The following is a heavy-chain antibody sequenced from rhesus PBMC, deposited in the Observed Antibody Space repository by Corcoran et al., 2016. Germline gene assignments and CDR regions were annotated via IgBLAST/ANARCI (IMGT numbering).Heavy chain of an antibody. CDR1: GDSISSNF. Sequence: QVQLQESGPGLVKPSETLSLTCAVSGDSISSNFWSWIRQPPGKGLEWIGRISGSGGSPTYNPSLKGRLTISPDRSRNQFSLRLTSVTGADTAVYYCTRDGDYNGPRGDYWGQGVLVTVSS. CDR2: ISGSGGSP. V-gene: IGHV4-173*01. D-gene: IGHD1-44*01. CDR3: TRDGDYNGPRGDY. J-gene: IGHJ4*01.